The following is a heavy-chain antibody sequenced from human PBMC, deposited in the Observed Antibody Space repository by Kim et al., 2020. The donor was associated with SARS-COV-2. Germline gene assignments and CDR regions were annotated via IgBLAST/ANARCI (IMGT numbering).Heavy chain of an antibody. Sequence: SETLSLTCAVYGGSFSGYYWSWIRQPPGKGLEWIGEINHSGSTNYNPSLKSRVTISVDTSKNQFSLKLSSVTAADTAVYYCARAPGVLLRSFYYYYGMDVWGQGTTVTVSS. CDR3: ARAPGVLLRSFYYYYGMDV. CDR1: GGSFSGYY. J-gene: IGHJ6*02. D-gene: IGHD3-10*01. V-gene: IGHV4-34*01. CDR2: INHSGST.